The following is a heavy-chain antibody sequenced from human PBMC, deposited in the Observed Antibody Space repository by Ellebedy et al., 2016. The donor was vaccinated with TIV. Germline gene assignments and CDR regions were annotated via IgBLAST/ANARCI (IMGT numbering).Heavy chain of an antibody. D-gene: IGHD6-19*01. CDR1: GFSLSTSEVG. J-gene: IGHJ4*02. V-gene: IGHV2-5*02. CDR2: IFWGDDK. CDR3: AHRRGSGWYDY. Sequence: SGPTLVKPTQTLTLTCTFSGFSLSTSEVGVGWIRQPPGKALEWLAIIFWGDDKRYRPSLKSRLTLTKDTSKNQVVLTMTNMDPVDTATYYYAHRRGSGWYDYWGQGTLVTVSS.